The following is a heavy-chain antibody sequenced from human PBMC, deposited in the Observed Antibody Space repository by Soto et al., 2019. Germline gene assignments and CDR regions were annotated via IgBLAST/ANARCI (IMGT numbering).Heavy chain of an antibody. Sequence: SETLPLTCAVSGGSVSSSAYSWSWIRQPPGKGLEWIGFIYQSGSTYYNPSLKSRVTMSLDRPKNQFSLKLSSVTAADTAVYYCARELLFYDSDGFSWDDAFDIWGQGTMVT. CDR2: IYQSGST. CDR1: GGSVSSSAYS. J-gene: IGHJ3*02. CDR3: ARELLFYDSDGFSWDDAFDI. V-gene: IGHV4-30-2*01. D-gene: IGHD3-22*01.